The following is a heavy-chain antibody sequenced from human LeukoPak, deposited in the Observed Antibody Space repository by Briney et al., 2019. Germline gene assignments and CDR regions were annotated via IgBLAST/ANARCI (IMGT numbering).Heavy chain of an antibody. Sequence: LVKVSCKASGGTFSSYAISWVRQAPGQGLEWMGRIIPILGIANYAQKFQGRVTITADKSTSTAYMELSSLRSEDTAVYYCARGFYGSGSYFSKLDYWGQGTLVTVSS. CDR3: ARGFYGSGSYFSKLDY. J-gene: IGHJ4*02. D-gene: IGHD3-10*01. V-gene: IGHV1-69*04. CDR2: IIPILGIA. CDR1: GGTFSSYA.